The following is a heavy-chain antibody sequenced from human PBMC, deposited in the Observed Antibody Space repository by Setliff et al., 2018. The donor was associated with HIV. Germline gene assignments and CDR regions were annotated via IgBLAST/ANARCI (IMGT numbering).Heavy chain of an antibody. CDR2: IRGTGGDT. CDR1: GFTFKIYA. CDR3: ARDRGDEYFQH. Sequence: GGSLRLSCKASGFTFKIYAMSWLRQAPGKGLEWVSSIRGTGGDTYYSDSVKGRFTISRDNSKNTLYLQMDSLRGEDTAVYYCARDRGDEYFQHWGQGTLVTVSS. V-gene: IGHV3-23*01. J-gene: IGHJ1*01. D-gene: IGHD2-21*02.